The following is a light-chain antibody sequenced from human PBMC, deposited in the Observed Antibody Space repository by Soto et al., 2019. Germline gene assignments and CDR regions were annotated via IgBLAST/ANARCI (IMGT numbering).Light chain of an antibody. Sequence: QSVLTRPRSVSGSPGQSVTISCTGTSSDVGSYKDVSWYQHHPGKVPKLMIYDVSERPSGVPDRFSGSKSGNTASLTISGLQAEDEAIYYCCAYADTFYVFGTGTKLTVL. CDR1: SSDVGSYKD. J-gene: IGLJ1*01. V-gene: IGLV2-11*01. CDR2: DVS. CDR3: CAYADTFYV.